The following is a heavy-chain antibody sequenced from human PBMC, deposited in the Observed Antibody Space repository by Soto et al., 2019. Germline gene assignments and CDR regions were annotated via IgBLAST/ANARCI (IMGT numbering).Heavy chain of an antibody. CDR1: GGSISSGGYY. D-gene: IGHD1-1*01. Sequence: SETLSLTCTVSGGSISSGGYYWSWIRQHPGKGLEWIGYIYYSGSTYYNPSLKSRVTISVDTSKNQFSLKLSSVTAADTAVYYCARGFLERPLDYWGQGTLVTSPQ. CDR2: IYYSGST. CDR3: ARGFLERPLDY. J-gene: IGHJ4*02. V-gene: IGHV4-31*02.